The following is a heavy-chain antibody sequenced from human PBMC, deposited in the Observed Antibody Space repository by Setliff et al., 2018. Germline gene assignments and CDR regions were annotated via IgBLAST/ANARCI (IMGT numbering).Heavy chain of an antibody. CDR2: VYPGDSDT. CDR3: AREHVSGHSEY. Sequence: PGESLKISCQGSGYTFTTYWIAWVRQKPGKGLEWMGIVYPGDSDTQYSPSFQGQVTFSSDKSINTAYLHLSSLKASDTAMYYCAREHVSGHSEYWGQGTLVTVSS. CDR1: GYTFTTYW. J-gene: IGHJ4*02. V-gene: IGHV5-51*01. D-gene: IGHD1-26*01.